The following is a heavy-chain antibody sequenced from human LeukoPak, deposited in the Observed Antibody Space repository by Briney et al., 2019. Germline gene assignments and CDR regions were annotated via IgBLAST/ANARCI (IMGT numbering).Heavy chain of an antibody. CDR1: GYTFTGYY. V-gene: IGHV1-2*02. Sequence: ASVKVSCKASGYTFTGYYMHWVRQAPGQGLEWMGWINPNSGGTNYAQKFQGRVTMTRDTSISTAYMELSRLRSDDTAVHYCARVDTELSGYLHYWGQGTLVTVSS. CDR2: INPNSGGT. CDR3: ARVDTELSGYLHY. D-gene: IGHD3-3*01. J-gene: IGHJ4*02.